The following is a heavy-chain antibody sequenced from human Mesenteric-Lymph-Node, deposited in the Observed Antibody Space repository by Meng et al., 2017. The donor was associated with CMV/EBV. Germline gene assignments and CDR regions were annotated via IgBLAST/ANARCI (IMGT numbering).Heavy chain of an antibody. V-gene: IGHV3-7*01. CDR2: IKQDGSEK. CDR3: ASGIVVAH. Sequence: GGSLRLSCAASGFTSSSYWMSWVRQAPGKGLEWVANIKQDGSEKYYVDSVKGRFTISRDNAKNSLYLQLNSLRAEDTAIYYCASGIVVAHWGQGTLVTVSS. J-gene: IGHJ4*02. D-gene: IGHD2-2*01. CDR1: GFTSSSYW.